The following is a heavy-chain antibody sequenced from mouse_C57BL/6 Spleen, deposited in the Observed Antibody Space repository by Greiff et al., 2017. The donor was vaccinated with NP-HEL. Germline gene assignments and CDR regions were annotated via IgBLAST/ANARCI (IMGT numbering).Heavy chain of an antibody. CDR3: ARGIYYDYDVRYFDV. CDR1: GFSLTSYA. J-gene: IGHJ1*03. V-gene: IGHV2-9-1*01. D-gene: IGHD2-4*01. CDR2: IWTGGGT. Sequence: QVQLKQSGPGLVAPSQSLSITCTVSGFSLTSYAISWVRQPPGKGLEWLGVIWTGGGTNYNSALKSRLSISKDNSESQVFLKMNSLQTDDTARYYCARGIYYDYDVRYFDVWGTGTTVTVSS.